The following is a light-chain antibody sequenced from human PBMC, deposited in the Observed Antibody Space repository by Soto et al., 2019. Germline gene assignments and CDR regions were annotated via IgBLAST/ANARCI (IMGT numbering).Light chain of an antibody. CDR3: QSYARRLSGV. CDR2: GNS. J-gene: IGLJ1*01. CDR1: SSNIGAGYD. Sequence: QSVLTQPPSVSGAPGQRVTISCTGSSSNIGAGYDVHWYQQLPGTAPKLLIYGNSNRPSGVPDRFSGSKSGTSASLAITGLQAEDEADYYCQSYARRLSGVFGTGTKLTVL. V-gene: IGLV1-40*01.